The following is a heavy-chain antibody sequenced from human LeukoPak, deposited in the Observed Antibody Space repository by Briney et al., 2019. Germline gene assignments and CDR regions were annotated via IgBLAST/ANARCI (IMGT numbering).Heavy chain of an antibody. Sequence: SETLSLICSVSTGSISSAYWSWIRQPPGKGLEWIGSIYYSGSTNHNASLKSRVTMSVDRSKNQISLKLSSVTAADTAVYYCARKPYGSGSYYYYYG. J-gene: IGHJ6*01. CDR1: TGSISSAY. CDR2: IYYSGST. CDR3: ARKPYGSGSYYYYYG. D-gene: IGHD3-10*01. V-gene: IGHV4-59*08.